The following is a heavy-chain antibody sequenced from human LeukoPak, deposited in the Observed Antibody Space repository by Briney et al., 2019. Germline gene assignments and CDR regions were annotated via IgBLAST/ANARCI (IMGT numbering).Heavy chain of an antibody. V-gene: IGHV1-2*02. D-gene: IGHD1-14*01. CDR2: INPNSGGT. Sequence: ASVKVSCKASGGTFSSYAISWVRQAPGQGLEWMGWINPNSGGTNYAQKFQGRVTMTRDTSISTAYMELSRLRSDDTAVYYCARPLARYNWNHGYWGQGTLVTVSS. J-gene: IGHJ4*02. CDR1: GGTFSSYA. CDR3: ARPLARYNWNHGY.